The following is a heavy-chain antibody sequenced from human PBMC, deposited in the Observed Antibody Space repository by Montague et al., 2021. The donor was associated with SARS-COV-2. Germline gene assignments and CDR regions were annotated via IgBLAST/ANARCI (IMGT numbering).Heavy chain of an antibody. D-gene: IGHD2-2*01. CDR3: ARRGLGYCSSTSCQNAFDI. Sequence: SETLSLTCTVSGGSISSYYWSWIRQPPGKGLEWIGYIYYSGSTNXNPSLKSRVTISVDTSKNQFSLKLSSVTAADTAVYYRARRGLGYCSSTSCQNAFDIWGQGTMVTVSS. J-gene: IGHJ3*02. CDR2: IYYSGST. V-gene: IGHV4-59*08. CDR1: GGSISSYY.